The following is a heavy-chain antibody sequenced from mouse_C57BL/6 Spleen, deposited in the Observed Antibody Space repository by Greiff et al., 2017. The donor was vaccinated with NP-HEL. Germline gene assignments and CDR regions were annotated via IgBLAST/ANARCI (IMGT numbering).Heavy chain of an antibody. J-gene: IGHJ2*01. V-gene: IGHV1-53*01. CDR3: ARALTGTYYFDY. Sequence: QVQLQQPGTELVKPGASVKLSCKASGYTFTSYWMHWVKQRPGQGLEWIGNINPSNGGTNYNEKFKSKATLTVDKSSSTAYMQRSSLTSEDSAVYYCARALTGTYYFDYWGQGTTLTVSS. CDR2: INPSNGGT. CDR1: GYTFTSYW. D-gene: IGHD4-1*01.